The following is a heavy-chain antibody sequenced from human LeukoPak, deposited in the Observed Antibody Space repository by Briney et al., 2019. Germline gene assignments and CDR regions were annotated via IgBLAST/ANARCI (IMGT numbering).Heavy chain of an antibody. D-gene: IGHD6-13*01. CDR3: ARVVSSSWDYYYYMDV. Sequence: SETLSLTCTVSGGSITTYYGTWIRQSPGKGLEWIGYIYYSGSTTYNPSLKSRVTISVDTSKSQFSLRLNSVTAADTAVYYCARVVSSSWDYYYYMDVWGKGTTVTISS. CDR2: IYYSGST. CDR1: GGSITTYY. V-gene: IGHV4-59*01. J-gene: IGHJ6*03.